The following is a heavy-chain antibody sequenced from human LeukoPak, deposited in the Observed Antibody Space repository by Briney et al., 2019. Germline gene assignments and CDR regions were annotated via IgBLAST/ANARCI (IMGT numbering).Heavy chain of an antibody. J-gene: IGHJ6*03. D-gene: IGHD3-10*01. CDR1: GGSISSYH. CDR3: AREALTMVRGVIFSGRLNYYYYYMDV. CDR2: IYTSGST. V-gene: IGHV4-4*07. Sequence: SETLSLTCTVSGGSISSYHWSWIRQPAGKGLEWIGRIYTSGSTNYNPSLKSRVTMSVGTSKNQFSLKMSSVTAADTAVYYCAREALTMVRGVIFSGRLNYYYYYMDVWGKGTTVTISS.